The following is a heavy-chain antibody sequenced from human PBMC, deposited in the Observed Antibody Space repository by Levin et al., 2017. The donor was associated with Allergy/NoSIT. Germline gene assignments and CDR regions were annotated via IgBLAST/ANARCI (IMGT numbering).Heavy chain of an antibody. V-gene: IGHV3-30*04. CDR1: GFTLRNYA. CDR3: ARQLYSYSSGWFDF. CDR2: VSYDGSST. D-gene: IGHD6-19*01. J-gene: IGHJ5*01. Sequence: GESLKISCAASGFTLRNYAMHWVRQAPGKGLEWVALVSYDGSSTHVADSMKGRFTISRDNSKNRLSLQMNSLRPEDTDVYYCARQLYSYSSGWFDFWGQGTLVTVSS.